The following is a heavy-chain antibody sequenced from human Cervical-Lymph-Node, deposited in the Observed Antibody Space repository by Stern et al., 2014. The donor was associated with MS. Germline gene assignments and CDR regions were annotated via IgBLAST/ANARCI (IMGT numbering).Heavy chain of an antibody. CDR3: ARAYGGNSRGPFDY. CDR1: SGSISSYY. V-gene: IGHV4-4*07. CDR2: IYPSGDT. Sequence: VQLEESGPGLVKPSETLSLTCTVSSGSISSYYWSWIRQPAGRGLEWIGCIYPSGDTNYSPSLKSRVIMSVDTSKNQLSLKLSSVTAADTAVYYCARAYGGNSRGPFDYWGQGTLVTVSS. J-gene: IGHJ4*02. D-gene: IGHD4-23*01.